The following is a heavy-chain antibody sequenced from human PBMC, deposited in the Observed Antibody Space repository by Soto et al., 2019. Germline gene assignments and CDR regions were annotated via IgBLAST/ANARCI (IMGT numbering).Heavy chain of an antibody. D-gene: IGHD7-27*01. J-gene: IGHJ4*02. CDR1: GFTFSNYG. V-gene: IGHV3-30*03. Sequence: QVQLVESGGGVVQPGRSLRLSCGASGFTFSNYGMHWVRQAPGKGLEWVAFISNDGSNKNYGDSVKGRFSISRDNSENTLSVQLNSPMAAATAVYSGGTEELGGQVKDSLGAFDSGGQGTLVTVSS. CDR2: ISNDGSNK. CDR3: GTEELGGQVKDSLGAFDS.